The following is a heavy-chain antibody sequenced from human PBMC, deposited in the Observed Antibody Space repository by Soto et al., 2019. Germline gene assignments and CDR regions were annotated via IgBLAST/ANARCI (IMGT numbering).Heavy chain of an antibody. J-gene: IGHJ6*02. V-gene: IGHV3-64D*06. D-gene: IGHD6-13*01. CDR2: LSSNGIGT. CDR1: GFTVSSFG. Sequence: EGSLRLSCSGSGFTVSSFGMHWVRQAPGKGLEHVSTLSSNGIGTYYADSAKGRFTFSRDTSKNTLYLQMSSRRTEDTAVYYCVKDMGQAAGGIRYTYGLDVWRLGTTVTVSS. CDR3: VKDMGQAAGGIRYTYGLDV.